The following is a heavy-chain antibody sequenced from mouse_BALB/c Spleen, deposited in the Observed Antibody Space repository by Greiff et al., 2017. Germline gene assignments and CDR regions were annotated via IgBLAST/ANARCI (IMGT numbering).Heavy chain of an antibody. CDR1: GFTFSSYT. CDR2: ISSGGSYT. Sequence: EVQGVESGGGLVKPGGSLKLSCAASGFTFSSYTMSWVRQTPEKRLEWVATISSGGSYTYYPDSVKGRFTISRDNAKNTLYLQMSSLKSEDTAMYYCTREYDGAYYFDYWGQGTTLTVSS. CDR3: TREYDGAYYFDY. D-gene: IGHD2-14*01. J-gene: IGHJ2*01. V-gene: IGHV5-6-4*01.